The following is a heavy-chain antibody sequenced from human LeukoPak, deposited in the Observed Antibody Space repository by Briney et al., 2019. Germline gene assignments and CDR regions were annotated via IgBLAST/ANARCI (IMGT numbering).Heavy chain of an antibody. CDR2: INPNSGGT. D-gene: IGHD4-17*01. Sequence: ASVKVSCKASGYTFTDYYMHWVRQAPGQGLEWMGWINPNSGGTYYAQKFQGRVTMTRDTSISTAYMELSRLRSDDTAVYYCARDMGYGDYYGDAFDIWGQGTMVTVSS. CDR1: GYTFTDYY. CDR3: ARDMGYGDYYGDAFDI. J-gene: IGHJ3*02. V-gene: IGHV1-2*02.